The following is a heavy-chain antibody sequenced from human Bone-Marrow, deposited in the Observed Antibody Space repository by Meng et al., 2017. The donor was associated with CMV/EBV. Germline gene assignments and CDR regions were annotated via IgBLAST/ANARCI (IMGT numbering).Heavy chain of an antibody. Sequence: SETLSLTCTVSGGSVSSGSYYWSWIRQPPGKGLEWIGYIYYSGSTNYNPSLKSRVTISVDTSKNQFSLKLSSVTAADTAVYYCARGGYGDYESYYWGQGTLVTVSS. V-gene: IGHV4-61*01. CDR3: ARGGYGDYESYY. CDR2: IYYSGST. J-gene: IGHJ4*02. D-gene: IGHD4-17*01. CDR1: GGSVSSGSYY.